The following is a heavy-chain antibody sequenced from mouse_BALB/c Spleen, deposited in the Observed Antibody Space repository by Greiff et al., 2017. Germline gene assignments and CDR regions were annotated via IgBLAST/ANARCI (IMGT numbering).Heavy chain of an antibody. CDR2: IYPGSGST. V-gene: IGHV1S22*01. CDR3: TRGGDY. Sequence: KQPGSELVRPGASVKLSCKASGYTFTSYWMHWVKQRHGQGLEWIGNIYPGSGSTNYDEKFKSKGTLTVDTSSSTAYMHLSSLTSEDSAVYYCTRGGDYWGQGTTLTVSS. CDR1: GYTFTSYW. J-gene: IGHJ2*01.